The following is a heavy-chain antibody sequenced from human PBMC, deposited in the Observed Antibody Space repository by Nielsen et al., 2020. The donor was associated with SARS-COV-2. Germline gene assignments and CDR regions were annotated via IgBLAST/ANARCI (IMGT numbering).Heavy chain of an antibody. CDR1: GGSISSGGYY. CDR2: INHSGST. V-gene: IGHV4-39*07. J-gene: IGHJ6*02. D-gene: IGHD3-3*01. CDR3: ARGVRFSH. Sequence: SETLSLTCTVSGGSISSGGYYWSWIRQHPGKGLEWIGEINHSGSTNYNPSLKSRVTISVDTSKNQFSLKLSSVTAADTAVYYCARGVRFSHWGQGTTVTVSS.